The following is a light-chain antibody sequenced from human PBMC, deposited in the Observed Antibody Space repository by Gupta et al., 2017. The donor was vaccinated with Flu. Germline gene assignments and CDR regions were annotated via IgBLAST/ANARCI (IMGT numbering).Light chain of an antibody. Sequence: GTLSLAPGERATLSCRASQSVSSNYLAWYQQKPGQAPRLLIYGASSRATDIPDRFSGSGSGTDFTLSISRLEPEDFAVYYCQQYGSSPRTFGQGTKVEIK. CDR3: QQYGSSPRT. J-gene: IGKJ1*01. CDR1: QSVSSNY. V-gene: IGKV3-20*01. CDR2: GAS.